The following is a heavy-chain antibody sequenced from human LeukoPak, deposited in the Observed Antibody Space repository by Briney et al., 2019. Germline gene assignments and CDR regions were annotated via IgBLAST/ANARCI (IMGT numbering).Heavy chain of an antibody. CDR3: AKDWYCSSTSCYPTLTYYYYYYGMDV. D-gene: IGHD2-2*01. CDR2: IYSGGST. CDR1: GFTVSSNY. V-gene: IGHV3-53*01. Sequence: GGSLRLSCAASGFTVSSNYMSWVRQAPGKGLEWVSVIYSGGSTYYADSVKGRFTISRDNSKNTLYLQMNSLRAEDTAVYYCAKDWYCSSTSCYPTLTYYYYYYGMDVWGQGTTVTVSS. J-gene: IGHJ6*02.